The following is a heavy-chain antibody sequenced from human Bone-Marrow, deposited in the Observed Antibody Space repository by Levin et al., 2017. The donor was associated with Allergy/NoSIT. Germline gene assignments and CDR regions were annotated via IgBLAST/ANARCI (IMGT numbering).Heavy chain of an antibody. CDR1: GGSFTGYF. D-gene: IGHD3-10*01. Sequence: SCAVDGGSFTGYFWTWIRQPPGKGLEWIGEINHSWSTKYNPSLTSRVTISVDTSKKEFSLNLSSVTAADTAVFYCARGGRWSFSYYFDYWGQGTRVTVSS. V-gene: IGHV4-34*01. CDR2: INHSWST. J-gene: IGHJ4*02. CDR3: ARGGRWSFSYYFDY.